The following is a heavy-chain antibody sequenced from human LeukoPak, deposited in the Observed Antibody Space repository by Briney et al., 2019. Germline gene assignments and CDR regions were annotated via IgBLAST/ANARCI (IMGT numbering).Heavy chain of an antibody. CDR1: GFSFGDYA. J-gene: IGHJ4*02. CDR2: ISSQSFRGTT. V-gene: IGHV3-49*03. D-gene: IGHD3-22*01. CDR3: TRARITTVVVVVTTDH. Sequence: GGSLRLSCTASGFSFGDYAMNWFRQAPGKRLEWVGFISSQSFRGTTEYAASVKGRFTISRDDSKSIAYLQMNSLKTEDTAVYYCTRARITTVVVVVTTDHWGQGVLVTVSS.